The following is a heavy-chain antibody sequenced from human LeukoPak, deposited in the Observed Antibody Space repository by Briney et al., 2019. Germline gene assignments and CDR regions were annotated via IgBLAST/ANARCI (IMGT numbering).Heavy chain of an antibody. D-gene: IGHD1-26*01. CDR3: VKEAYSGSYYWFDP. V-gene: IGHV3-23*01. CDR1: GLTFNNYA. Sequence: GGSLRLSCAASGLTFNNYALTWVRQAPGKGLEWVSSISRAGGSTFYADSVKGRFTISRDNSKNTLYLQMNSLRADDTALYYCVKEAYSGSYYWFDPWGQGTLVTVSS. CDR2: ISRAGGST. J-gene: IGHJ5*02.